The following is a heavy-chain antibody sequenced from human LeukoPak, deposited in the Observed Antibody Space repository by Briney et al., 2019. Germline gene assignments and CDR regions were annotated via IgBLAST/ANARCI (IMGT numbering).Heavy chain of an antibody. D-gene: IGHD5-24*01. V-gene: IGHV4-30-4*01. CDR1: GGSISSYY. CDR2: IYYSGST. Sequence: PSETLSLTCTVSGGSISSYYWSWIRQPPGKGLEWIGYIYYSGSTYYNPSLKSRVTISVDTSKNQFSLKLSSVTAADTAVYYCARAKSRDGYNSWAFDIWGQGTMVTVSS. CDR3: ARAKSRDGYNSWAFDI. J-gene: IGHJ3*02.